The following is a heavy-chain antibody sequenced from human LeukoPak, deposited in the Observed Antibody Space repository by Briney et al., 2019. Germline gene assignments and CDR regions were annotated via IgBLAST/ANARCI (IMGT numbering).Heavy chain of an antibody. J-gene: IGHJ6*02. CDR2: INHSGST. D-gene: IGHD3-10*01. Sequence: PSETLSLTCTVSGGSISSYYWSWIRQPPGKGLEWIGEINHSGSTNYNPSLKSRVTISVDTSKNQFSLKLSSVTAADTAVYYCARGVGELLGSYYYYYGMDVWGQGTTVTVSS. CDR1: GGSISSYY. V-gene: IGHV4-34*01. CDR3: ARGVGELLGSYYYYYGMDV.